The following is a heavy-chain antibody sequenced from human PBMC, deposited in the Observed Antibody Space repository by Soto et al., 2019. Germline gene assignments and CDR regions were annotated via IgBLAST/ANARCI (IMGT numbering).Heavy chain of an antibody. CDR2: MNPNSGNT. V-gene: IGHV1-8*01. CDR1: GYTFTSYD. CDR3: ARNYDFWSGYYRAYNWFDP. Sequence: GASVKVSCKASGYTFTSYDINWVRQATGQGLEWMGWMNPNSGNTGYAQKFQGRVTMTRNTSISTAYMELSSLRSEDTAVYYCARNYDFWSGYYRAYNWFDPWGQGTLVTVSS. D-gene: IGHD3-3*01. J-gene: IGHJ5*02.